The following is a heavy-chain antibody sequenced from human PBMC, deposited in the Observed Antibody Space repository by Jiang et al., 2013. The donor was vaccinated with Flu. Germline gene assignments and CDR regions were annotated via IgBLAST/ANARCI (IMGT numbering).Heavy chain of an antibody. J-gene: IGHJ4*02. V-gene: IGHV4-30-4*08. CDR1: GGSISSDDHY. D-gene: IGHD2-2*02. Sequence: TLSLTCTVSGGSISSDDHYWSWLRQPPGKGLEWIGYIYYSGSTFYKPSLKSRLLISIDTSKSQFSLQLRSVTATDTAVYYCARDGALRHCSRPGCNRPIDNWGQGTLVTVSS. CDR3: ARDGALRHCSRPGCNRPIDN. CDR2: IYYSGST.